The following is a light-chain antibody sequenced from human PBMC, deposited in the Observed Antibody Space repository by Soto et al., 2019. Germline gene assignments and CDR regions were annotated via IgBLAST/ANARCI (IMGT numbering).Light chain of an antibody. V-gene: IGKV3-20*01. CDR1: QSVSSSY. Sequence: EIVLTQSPGTLSLSPGERAALSCRASQSVSSSYLAWYQQKPGQAPRLLIYAASIRATAIPDRFSGSGSGTDFTLTISRLEPEDFAVYFCQQYGSSPLTFGGGTKVDIK. J-gene: IGKJ4*01. CDR2: AAS. CDR3: QQYGSSPLT.